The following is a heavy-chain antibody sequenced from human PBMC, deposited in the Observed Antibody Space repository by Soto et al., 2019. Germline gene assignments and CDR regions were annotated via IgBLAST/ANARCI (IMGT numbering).Heavy chain of an antibody. CDR1: GFTFSSYS. CDR2: ISSSSSYI. V-gene: IGHV3-21*01. CDR3: ARDYSLYGSAS. J-gene: IGHJ4*02. D-gene: IGHD3-10*01. Sequence: GESLKISCAASGFTFSSYSMNWVRQAPGKGLEWVSSISSSSSYIYYADSVKGRFTISRDNAKNSLYLQMNSLRAEDTAVYYCARDYSLYGSASWGQGTLVTVSS.